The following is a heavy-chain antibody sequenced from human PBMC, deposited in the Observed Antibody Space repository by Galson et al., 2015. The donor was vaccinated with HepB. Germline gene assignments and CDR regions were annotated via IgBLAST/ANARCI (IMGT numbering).Heavy chain of an antibody. CDR1: GFTFSDYY. Sequence: SLRLSCAASGFTFSDYYMSWIRQAPGKGLEWVSYISSSGNTIYYADSVKGRFTISRDNAKNSLYLQVNSLRAEDTAVYYCARVPMTNHLYYYYYMDVWGKGTTVTVSS. V-gene: IGHV3-11*01. J-gene: IGHJ6*03. CDR2: ISSSGNTI. CDR3: ARVPMTNHLYYYYYMDV. D-gene: IGHD1-14*01.